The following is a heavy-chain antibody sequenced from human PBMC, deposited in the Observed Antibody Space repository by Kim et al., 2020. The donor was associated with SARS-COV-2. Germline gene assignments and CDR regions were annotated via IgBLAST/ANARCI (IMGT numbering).Heavy chain of an antibody. D-gene: IGHD6-19*01. V-gene: IGHV3-30*04. CDR3: ARVYGLGSLRIAVAEGYFDY. Sequence: GGSLRLSCAASGFTFSSYAMHWVRQAPGKGLEWVAVISYDGSNKYYADSVKGRFTISRDNSKNTLYLQMNSLRAEDTAVYYCARVYGLGSLRIAVAEGYFDYWGQGTLVTVSS. CDR2: ISYDGSNK. CDR1: GFTFSSYA. J-gene: IGHJ4*02.